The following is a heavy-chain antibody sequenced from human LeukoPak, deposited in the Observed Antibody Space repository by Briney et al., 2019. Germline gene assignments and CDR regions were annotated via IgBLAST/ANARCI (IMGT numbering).Heavy chain of an antibody. D-gene: IGHD6-13*01. Sequence: GGSLRLSCAASGFTFGSYAMHWVRQAPGKGLEWVAVISYDGSNKYYADSVKGRFTISRDNSKNTLYLQMNSLRAEDTAVYYCAKWSGDSSSWRRDYWGQGTLVTVSS. CDR3: AKWSGDSSSWRRDY. CDR1: GFTFGSYA. CDR2: ISYDGSNK. V-gene: IGHV3-30-3*02. J-gene: IGHJ4*02.